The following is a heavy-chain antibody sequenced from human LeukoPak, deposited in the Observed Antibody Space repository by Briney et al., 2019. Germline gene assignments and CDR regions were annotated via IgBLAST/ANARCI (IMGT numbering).Heavy chain of an antibody. CDR2: IGSAGDT. V-gene: IGHV3-13*01. D-gene: IGHD2-2*01. Sequence: GGSLRLSCAASGFTVSTYDMHWVRQPTGKGLEWISGIGSAGDTYYQGSVKGRFTISRENAKNSLYLQMNSLRAGDTAVCYCAGYCSSTDCYDAFDIWGQGTMVTVSS. CDR1: GFTVSTYD. CDR3: AGYCSSTDCYDAFDI. J-gene: IGHJ3*02.